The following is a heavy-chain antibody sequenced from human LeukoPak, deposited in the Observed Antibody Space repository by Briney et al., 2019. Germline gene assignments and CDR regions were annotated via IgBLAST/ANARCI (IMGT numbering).Heavy chain of an antibody. CDR2: ISYDGSNK. D-gene: IGHD6-19*01. Sequence: PGGSLRLSCAASGFTFSSYGMHWVRQAPGKGLEWVAVISYDGSNKYYADSVKGRFTISRDNSKNTLYLQMNSLRAEDTAVYYCAKDPEGSGWYLQYYFDYWGQGTLVTVSS. V-gene: IGHV3-30*18. CDR3: AKDPEGSGWYLQYYFDY. CDR1: GFTFSSYG. J-gene: IGHJ4*02.